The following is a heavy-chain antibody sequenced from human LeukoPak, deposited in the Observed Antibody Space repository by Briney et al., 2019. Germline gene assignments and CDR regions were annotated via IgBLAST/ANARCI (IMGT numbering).Heavy chain of an antibody. J-gene: IGHJ4*02. CDR2: INPNSGGT. D-gene: IGHD1-1*01. V-gene: IGHV1-2*02. CDR3: ASVPGTTSLPDY. CDR1: GYTFTGYY. Sequence: GASVKVSCKASGYTFTGYYMHWVRQAPGQGLEWMGWINPNSGGTSYAQKFQGRVTMTRDTSISTAYMELSRLRSDDTAVYYCASVPGTTSLPDYWGQGTLVTVSS.